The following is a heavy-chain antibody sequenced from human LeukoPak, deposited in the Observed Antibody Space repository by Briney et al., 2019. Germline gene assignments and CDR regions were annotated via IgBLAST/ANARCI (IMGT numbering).Heavy chain of an antibody. CDR2: ISSDGTYT. V-gene: IGHV3-74*01. Sequence: GGSLRLSCAASGFTFSSHLMHWVHQAPGKGLVWVSRISSDGTYTNYADSVRGRFTISRDNTKNSLYLQMNSLRAEDTAVYYCARSGYSYGYDYWGQGTLVTVSS. J-gene: IGHJ4*02. CDR3: ARSGYSYGYDY. CDR1: GFTFSSHL. D-gene: IGHD5-18*01.